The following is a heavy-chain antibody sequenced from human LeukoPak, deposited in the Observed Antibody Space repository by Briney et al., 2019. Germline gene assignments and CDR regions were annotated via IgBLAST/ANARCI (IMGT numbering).Heavy chain of an antibody. D-gene: IGHD6-13*01. CDR2: IYYSGST. CDR1: GASMTSDY. J-gene: IGHJ4*02. CDR3: ARTAIAAAGSPLFDY. V-gene: IGHV4-59*01. Sequence: PSETLSLTCTVSGASMTSDYWSWIRQPPGKGLEWIGYIYYSGSTNYNPSLKSRVTISVDTSKNQFSLKLSSVTAADTAVYYCARTAIAAAGSPLFDYWGQGTLVTVSS.